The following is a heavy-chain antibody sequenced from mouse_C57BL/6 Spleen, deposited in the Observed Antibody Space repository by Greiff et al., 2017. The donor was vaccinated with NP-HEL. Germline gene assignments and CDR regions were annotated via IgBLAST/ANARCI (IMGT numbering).Heavy chain of an antibody. V-gene: IGHV5-4*03. D-gene: IGHD1-1*01. CDR2: FSAGGSYT. CDR3: ARGEDYGRSSYYFDY. Sequence: EVKLMESGAGLVKPGGSLKLSCAASGFTFSSYAMSWVRQTPEKRLEWVANFSAGGSYTYYHDNLKGRFTITRENAKNNLYLQMSHLKSEDTAMYYCARGEDYGRSSYYFDYWGKGTTLTVSS. J-gene: IGHJ2*01. CDR1: GFTFSSYA.